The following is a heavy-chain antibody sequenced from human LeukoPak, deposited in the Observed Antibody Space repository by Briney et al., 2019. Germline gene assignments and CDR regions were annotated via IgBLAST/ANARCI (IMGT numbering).Heavy chain of an antibody. CDR1: GFTFSDYY. V-gene: IGHV3-11*06. J-gene: IGHJ4*02. Sequence: GGSLRLSCAASGFTFSDYYMSWIRQAPGKGLEWVSSISSGSDCIYYADSVKGRFTISRGNAKNSLYLQMTSLRAEDTAVYYCASTNHYYGSGTYDYYFDYWGQETLLTVSS. CDR3: ASTNHYYGSGTYDYYFDY. CDR2: ISSGSDCI. D-gene: IGHD3-10*01.